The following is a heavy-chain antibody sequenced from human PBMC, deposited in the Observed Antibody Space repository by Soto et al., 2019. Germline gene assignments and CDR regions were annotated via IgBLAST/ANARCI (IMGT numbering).Heavy chain of an antibody. J-gene: IGHJ4*02. Sequence: GGSLRLSCAASGFTFSSYAMSWVRQAPGKGLEWVSAISGSGGSTYYADSVKGRFTISRDNSKNTLYLQMNSLRAEDTAVYYCAKVFRLNRDGYNSYFDYWGQGTLVTVSS. CDR3: AKVFRLNRDGYNSYFDY. CDR1: GFTFSSYA. D-gene: IGHD5-12*01. CDR2: ISGSGGST. V-gene: IGHV3-23*01.